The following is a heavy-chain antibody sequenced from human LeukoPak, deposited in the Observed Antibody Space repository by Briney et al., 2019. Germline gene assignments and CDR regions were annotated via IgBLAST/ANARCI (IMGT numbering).Heavy chain of an antibody. D-gene: IGHD3-10*01. Sequence: PGGSLRLSCAASGFTFSSYWMSWVRQAPGKGLEWVANIKQDGSEKYYVDSAKGRFTISRDNAKNSLYLQMNSLRAEDTAVYYCARAPLWFGELPLFDYWGQGTLVTVSS. CDR1: GFTFSSYW. V-gene: IGHV3-7*01. J-gene: IGHJ4*02. CDR3: ARAPLWFGELPLFDY. CDR2: IKQDGSEK.